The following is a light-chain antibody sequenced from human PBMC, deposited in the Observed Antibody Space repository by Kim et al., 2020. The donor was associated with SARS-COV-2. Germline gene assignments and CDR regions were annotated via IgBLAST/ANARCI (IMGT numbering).Light chain of an antibody. J-gene: IGLJ2*01. CDR2: DVT. V-gene: IGLV2-14*03. Sequence: QSALTQPASVSGSPGQSITISCTGTSSDVGGYNYVSWFQQYPGKAPKFLIYDVTKRPSGVSNRFSGSKSGNTASLTISGLQAEDEADYYCSSYTSTNTLVFGGGTQLTVL. CDR3: SSYTSTNTLV. CDR1: SSDVGGYNY.